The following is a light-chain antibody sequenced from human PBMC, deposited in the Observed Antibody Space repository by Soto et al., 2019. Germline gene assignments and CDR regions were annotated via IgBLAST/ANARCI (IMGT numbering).Light chain of an antibody. J-gene: IGKJ4*01. V-gene: IGKV3-15*01. Sequence: EIVMTQSPATLSVSPGDRATLSCRATQSVYSNVAWYQQKPGQAPRLLIYGASTRATGFPDRFSGSGSGKDFTLTISRLGPEDFAVYYCQQYSASPLTFGGGTKVEIK. CDR3: QQYSASPLT. CDR1: QSVYSN. CDR2: GAS.